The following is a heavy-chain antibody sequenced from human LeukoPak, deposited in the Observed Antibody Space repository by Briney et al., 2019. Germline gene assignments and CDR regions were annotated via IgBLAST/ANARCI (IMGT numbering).Heavy chain of an antibody. V-gene: IGHV4-59*01. J-gene: IGHJ4*02. CDR1: GGSISGYY. CDR3: ARGYYDSSGYYLAAY. Sequence: SETLSLTCTVSGGSISGYYWSWIRQPPGKGLEWIGYIYYSGSTNYNPSLKSRVTLSVDTSKNQISLKLTSVTAADTAVYYCARGYYDSSGYYLAAYWGQGTLVTAS. D-gene: IGHD3-22*01. CDR2: IYYSGST.